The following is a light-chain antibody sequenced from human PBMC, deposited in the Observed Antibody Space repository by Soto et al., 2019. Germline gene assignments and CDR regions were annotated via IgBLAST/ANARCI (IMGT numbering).Light chain of an antibody. J-gene: IGLJ1*01. CDR2: KVN. Sequence: QSALTQPASVSGSPGQSTTISCTGTSSDVGHPYNYVSWYQQYPGKAPKLLIFKVNNRPSGISGRFSGSKSGNTASLTITGLQAEDEADYYCQSYDNSLTGFYVFGTGTKLTVL. CDR3: QSYDNSLTGFYV. V-gene: IGLV2-14*01. CDR1: SSDVGHPYNY.